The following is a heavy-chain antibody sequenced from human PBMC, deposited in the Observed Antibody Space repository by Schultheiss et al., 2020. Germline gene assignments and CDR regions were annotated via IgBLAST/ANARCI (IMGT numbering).Heavy chain of an antibody. V-gene: IGHV4-31*03. CDR2: IYNSGST. D-gene: IGHD4-17*01. Sequence: SQTLSLTCTVSGGSISTGGYFWSWIRQRPGKGLEWIGYIYNSGSTYSNPSLKSRVTMSVDTSKNQFSLKLSSVTAADTALYYCAVLGDYANYGMDVWGQGTTVTVYS. CDR3: AVLGDYANYGMDV. J-gene: IGHJ6*02. CDR1: GGSISTGGYF.